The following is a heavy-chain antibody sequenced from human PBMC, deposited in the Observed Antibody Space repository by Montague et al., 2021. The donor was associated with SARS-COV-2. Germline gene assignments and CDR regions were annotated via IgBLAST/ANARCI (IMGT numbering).Heavy chain of an antibody. V-gene: IGHV4-39*01. J-gene: IGHJ3*02. Sequence: SETLSLTCTVSGGSISSSSYYWGWIRQPPGKGLEWIGSIYYSGSTYYKPSLKSRVTISVVTSKNQFSLKLSSVTAADTAVYYCATYYDILTGYYIDAFDIWGQGKMVTVSS. CDR1: GGSISSSSYY. D-gene: IGHD3-9*01. CDR2: IYYSGST. CDR3: ATYYDILTGYYIDAFDI.